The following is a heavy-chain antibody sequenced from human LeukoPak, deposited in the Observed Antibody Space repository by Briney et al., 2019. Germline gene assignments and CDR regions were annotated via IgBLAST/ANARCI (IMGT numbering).Heavy chain of an antibody. D-gene: IGHD7-27*01. V-gene: IGHV4-30-2*01. Sequence: PSETLSLTCTVSGGSISSGGYYWSWIRQPPGKGLEWIGYIYHSGSTYYNPSLKSRVTISVDRSKNQFSLKLSSVTAADTAVYYCAGIANWGSGFDYWGQGTLVTVSS. CDR2: IYHSGST. CDR3: AGIANWGSGFDY. J-gene: IGHJ4*02. CDR1: GGSISSGGYY.